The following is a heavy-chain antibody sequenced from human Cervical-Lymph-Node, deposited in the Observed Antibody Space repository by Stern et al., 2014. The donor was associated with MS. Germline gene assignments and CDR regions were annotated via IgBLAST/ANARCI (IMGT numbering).Heavy chain of an antibody. CDR1: GGSISHGGYY. CDR3: AVPTVADDAFDI. D-gene: IGHD4-11*01. Sequence: QVQLQESGPGLVKPSQTLSVTCTVSGGSISHGGYYWSWIRQHPGKGLEWIGYMYFPGSTFYNPSLKSRVTMSADTSKNQFSLRLNSVTAADTAVYYCAVPTVADDAFDIWGQGTMVTVSS. J-gene: IGHJ3*02. V-gene: IGHV4-31*03. CDR2: MYFPGST.